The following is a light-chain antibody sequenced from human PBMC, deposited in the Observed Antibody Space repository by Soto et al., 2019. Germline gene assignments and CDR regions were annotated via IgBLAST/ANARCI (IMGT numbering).Light chain of an antibody. CDR2: DVS. CDR1: SSDVGGYNY. J-gene: IGLJ2*01. V-gene: IGLV2-14*01. Sequence: QSALTQPASVSGSPGQSITISCTGTSSDVGGYNYVSWYQQHPGKAPKLMIYDVSNRPSGVSNRFSGSKSGNTASLTISGLQPEDEADYYCSSYTSSSPPLGVVFGGGTKLTVL. CDR3: SSYTSSSPPLGVV.